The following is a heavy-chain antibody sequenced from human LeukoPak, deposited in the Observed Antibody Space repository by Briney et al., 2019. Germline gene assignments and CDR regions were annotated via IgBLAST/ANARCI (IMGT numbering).Heavy chain of an antibody. CDR3: ASALTWGLDY. D-gene: IGHD7-27*01. CDR1: GYTFSSYA. CDR2: INTNTGNP. V-gene: IGHV7-4-1*02. Sequence: ASVKVSCKASGYTFSSYAMNWVRQAPGQGLEWMGWINTNTGNPTYAQGFTGRFVLSLDTCVNTAYLQISSLKADDTAVYYCASALTWGLDYWGQGTLVSVSS. J-gene: IGHJ4*02.